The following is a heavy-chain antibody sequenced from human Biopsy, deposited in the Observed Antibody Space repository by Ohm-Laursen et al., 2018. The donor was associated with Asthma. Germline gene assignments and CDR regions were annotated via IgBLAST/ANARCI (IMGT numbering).Heavy chain of an antibody. J-gene: IGHJ4*02. CDR1: GYSLTDLS. V-gene: IGHV1-24*01. Sequence: ASVKVSCKISGYSLTDLSMHWVRQAPGQGLVWLGGPDPEEGGTVDARRFQGRVTMTEDTSTDTAYMELSSLSSDDTAVYYCASDFPKDYVRYNFQFWGQGTLVTVSS. CDR3: ASDFPKDYVRYNFQF. D-gene: IGHD4-17*01. CDR2: PDPEEGGT.